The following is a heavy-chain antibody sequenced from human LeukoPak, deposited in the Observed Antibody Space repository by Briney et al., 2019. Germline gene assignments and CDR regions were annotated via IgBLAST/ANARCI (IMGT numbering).Heavy chain of an antibody. CDR1: GFTFSSYA. D-gene: IGHD3-10*01. Sequence: QSGGSLRLSCAASGFTFSSYAMHWVRQAPGKGLVWVSRINSDGSSTSYADSVKGRFTISRDNAKNTLYLQMNSLRAEDTAVYYCARGRELLWFGELSRGGGFDYWGQGTLVTVPS. CDR3: ARGRELLWFGELSRGGGFDY. J-gene: IGHJ4*02. V-gene: IGHV3-74*01. CDR2: INSDGSST.